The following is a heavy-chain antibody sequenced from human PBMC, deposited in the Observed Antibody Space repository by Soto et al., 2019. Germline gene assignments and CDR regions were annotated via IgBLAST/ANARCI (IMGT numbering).Heavy chain of an antibody. CDR3: AKSSGTTAGGYYYYGMDV. Sequence: GGSLRLSCAASGYTFSSYDMHWVRQAPGKGLEWVAVISYDGSNKYYADSVKGRFTISRDNSKNTLYLQMNSLRAEDTAVYYCAKSSGTTAGGYYYYGMDVWGQGTTVTVSS. CDR2: ISYDGSNK. V-gene: IGHV3-30*18. D-gene: IGHD1-7*01. CDR1: GYTFSSYD. J-gene: IGHJ6*02.